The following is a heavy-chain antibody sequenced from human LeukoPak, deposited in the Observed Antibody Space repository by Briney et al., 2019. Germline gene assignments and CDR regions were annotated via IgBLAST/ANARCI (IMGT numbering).Heavy chain of an antibody. CDR3: ARDPRGYYYDSSGSLWFDP. D-gene: IGHD3-22*01. J-gene: IGHJ5*02. V-gene: IGHV4-38-2*02. CDR1: GYSISRGYY. CDR2: IYHSGST. Sequence: TSETLSLTCTVSGYSISRGYYWGWIRQPPGKGLGCIGRIYHSGSTYYNPSLKSRVTISVDTSKNQFSLKLSSVTAADTAVYYCARDPRGYYYDSSGSLWFDPWGQGTLVTVSS.